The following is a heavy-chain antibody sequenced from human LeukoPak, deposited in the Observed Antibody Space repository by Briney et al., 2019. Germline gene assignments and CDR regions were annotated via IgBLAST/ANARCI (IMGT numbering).Heavy chain of an antibody. CDR3: ARSRDYDSSGYYFQH. CDR2: ISAYNGNT. D-gene: IGHD3-22*01. Sequence: ASVKVSCKASGYTFTSYGNSWVRQAPGQGLEWMGWISAYNGNTNYAQKLQGRVTMTTDTSTSTAYMELRSLRSDDTAVYYCARSRDYDSSGYYFQHWGQGTLVTVTS. V-gene: IGHV1-18*01. J-gene: IGHJ1*01. CDR1: GYTFTSYG.